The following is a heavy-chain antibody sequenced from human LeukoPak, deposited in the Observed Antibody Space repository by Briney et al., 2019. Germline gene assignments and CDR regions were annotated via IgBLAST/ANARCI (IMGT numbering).Heavy chain of an antibody. J-gene: IGHJ4*02. CDR1: GFTFSSYA. D-gene: IGHD4-17*01. CDR3: ARDRFPTVTTIDY. V-gene: IGHV3-74*01. Sequence: GGSLRLSCAASGFTFSSYAMSWVRQAPGKGLVWVSRINTDESSTSYADSVKGRFTISRDNAKNTLYLQMNSLRAEDTAVYYCARDRFPTVTTIDYWGQGTLVTVSS. CDR2: INTDESST.